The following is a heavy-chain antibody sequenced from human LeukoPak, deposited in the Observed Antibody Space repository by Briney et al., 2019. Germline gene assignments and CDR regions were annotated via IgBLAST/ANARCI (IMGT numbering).Heavy chain of an antibody. D-gene: IGHD2-2*01. J-gene: IGHJ6*02. CDR1: GGSISSSSYY. CDR3: ARGDSDIVVVPAAMDYYGMDV. Sequence: SETLSLTCTVSGGSISSSSYYWGWIRRPPGKGLEWIGSIYYSGSTYYNPSLKSRVTISVDTSKNQFSLKLSSVTAADTAVYYCARGDSDIVVVPAAMDYYGMDVWGQGTTVTVSS. V-gene: IGHV4-39*01. CDR2: IYYSGST.